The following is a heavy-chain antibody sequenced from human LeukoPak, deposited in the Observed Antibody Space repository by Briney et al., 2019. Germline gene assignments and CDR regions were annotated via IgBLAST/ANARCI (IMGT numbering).Heavy chain of an antibody. V-gene: IGHV4-39*07. CDR2: IYYSGST. J-gene: IGHJ4*02. CDR1: GGSISSSSYY. Sequence: SETLSLTCTVSGGSISSSSYYWGWIRQPPGKGLEWIGSIYYSGSTYYNPSLKSRVTISVDTSKNQFSLKLSSVTAADTAVYYCARAGVDFWSGYDFDYWGQGTLVTVSS. D-gene: IGHD3-3*01. CDR3: ARAGVDFWSGYDFDY.